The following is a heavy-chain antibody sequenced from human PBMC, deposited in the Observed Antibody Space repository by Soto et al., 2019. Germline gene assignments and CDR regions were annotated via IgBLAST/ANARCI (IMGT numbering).Heavy chain of an antibody. CDR3: ARVRYYDSSGYPNPNWFDP. D-gene: IGHD3-22*01. J-gene: IGHJ5*02. CDR1: GGSISSGGCY. CDR2: IYYSGST. Sequence: SETLSLTCTVSGGSISSGGCYWSWIRQHPGKGLEWIGYIYYSGSTYYNPSLKSRVTISVDTSKNQFSLKLSSVTAADTAVYYCARVRYYDSSGYPNPNWFDPWGQGTLVTVSS. V-gene: IGHV4-31*03.